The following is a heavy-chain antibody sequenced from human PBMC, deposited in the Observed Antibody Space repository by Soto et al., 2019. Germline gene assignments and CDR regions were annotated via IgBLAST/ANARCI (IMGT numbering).Heavy chain of an antibody. Sequence: SVKVSCKASGGTFSSYAISWVRQAPGQGLEWMGGIIPIFGTANYAQKFQGRVTITADESTSTAYMELSSLRSEDTAVYYCASNRKYTIFGVVIIRYYYYGMDVWG. V-gene: IGHV1-69*13. J-gene: IGHJ6*02. CDR3: ASNRKYTIFGVVIIRYYYYGMDV. CDR1: GGTFSSYA. D-gene: IGHD3-3*01. CDR2: IIPIFGTA.